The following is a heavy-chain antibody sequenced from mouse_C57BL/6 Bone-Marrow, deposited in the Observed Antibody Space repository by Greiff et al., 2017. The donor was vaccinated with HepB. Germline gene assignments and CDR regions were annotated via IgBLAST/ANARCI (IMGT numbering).Heavy chain of an antibody. CDR3: ASAPDYYGSSEYYFDY. V-gene: IGHV3-6*01. CDR2: ISYDGSN. D-gene: IGHD1-1*01. J-gene: IGHJ2*01. CDR1: GYSITSGYY. Sequence: EVKLQESGPGLVKPSQSLSLTCSVTGYSITSGYYWNWIRQFPGNKLEWMGYISYDGSNNYNPSLKNRISITRDTSKNQFFLKLNSVTTEDTATYYCASAPDYYGSSEYYFDYWGQGTTLTVSS.